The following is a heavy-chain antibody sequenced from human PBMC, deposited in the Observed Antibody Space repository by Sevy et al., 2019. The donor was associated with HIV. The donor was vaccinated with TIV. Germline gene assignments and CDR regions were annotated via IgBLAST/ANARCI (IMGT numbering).Heavy chain of an antibody. D-gene: IGHD7-27*01. V-gene: IGHV3-30-3*01. CDR1: GFTCSTHA. J-gene: IGHJ4*02. Sequence: GESLKISCAVSGFTCSTHAMHWVRQAPGKGLECVAIVSSDGSEINYADSVKGRFTISRDNSRNTLYLQMNSLRTEDTALYYCARDQLGSIDYWGQGTLVTVSS. CDR2: VSSDGSEI. CDR3: ARDQLGSIDY.